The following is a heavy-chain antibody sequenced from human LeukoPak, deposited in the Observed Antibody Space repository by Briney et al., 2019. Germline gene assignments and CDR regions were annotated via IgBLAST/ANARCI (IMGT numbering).Heavy chain of an antibody. J-gene: IGHJ4*02. CDR3: ARDHAGSYYDVWSGYYNDDGGADY. CDR1: GGTFNKYA. V-gene: IGHV1-18*01. D-gene: IGHD3-3*01. CDR2: ISGHNGNT. Sequence: ASVKVSCKASGGTFNKYAISWVRQAPGQGLEWMGWISGHNGNTNYAQKVQDRVTMTTDTSTNTAYMELKTLRSDDTAVYFCARDHAGSYYDVWSGYYNDDGGADYWGQGTLVTVSS.